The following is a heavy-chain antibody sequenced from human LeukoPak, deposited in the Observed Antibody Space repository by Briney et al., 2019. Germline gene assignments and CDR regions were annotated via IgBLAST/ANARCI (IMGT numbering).Heavy chain of an antibody. CDR3: ARDSGNNWDANYFDA. J-gene: IGHJ5*02. CDR1: GFRFDDHA. D-gene: IGHD1-1*01. CDR2: INWNAGTT. V-gene: IGHV3-20*04. Sequence: PGGSLRLSCAASGFRFDDHAMSWVRQAPGKGLEWVAGINWNAGTTGYRGSVKGLCTISRDNAKNSLYLQMNSLRAEDTALYYCARDSGNNWDANYFDAWGQGTLVTVSS.